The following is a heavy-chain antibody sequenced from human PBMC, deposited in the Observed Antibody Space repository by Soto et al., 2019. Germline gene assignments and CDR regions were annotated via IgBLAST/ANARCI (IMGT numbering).Heavy chain of an antibody. Sequence: PSETLSLTCTVSGGSVSTNSYSWFWIRQSPGKALEWIGWISHTGSSNYNPSFKNRVTISIDTSENQFSLSLRSVTAADTAVYYCSRGRDSSSWFTDYWGQGTLVTVSS. V-gene: IGHV4-61*01. CDR3: SRGRDSSSWFTDY. J-gene: IGHJ4*02. CDR1: GGSVSTNSYS. CDR2: ISHTGSS. D-gene: IGHD6-13*01.